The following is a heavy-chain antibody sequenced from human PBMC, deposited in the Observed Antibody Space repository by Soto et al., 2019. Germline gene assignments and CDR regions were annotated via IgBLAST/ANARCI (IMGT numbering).Heavy chain of an antibody. CDR3: ARRCGVAAAGTGLGDICYYYAGMDV. Sequence: QVQLVQSGAEVKKPGASVKVSCKASGYTFTSYGISWVRQAPGQGLEWMGRISAYNGNTNYAQKLEDRVTMTTHTSTSTAYMELRSLRSEDTAVDYGARRCGVAAAGTGLGDICYYYAGMDVWGQGTTVTVSS. V-gene: IGHV1-18*01. D-gene: IGHD6-13*01. CDR2: ISAYNGNT. J-gene: IGHJ6*02. CDR1: GYTFTSYG.